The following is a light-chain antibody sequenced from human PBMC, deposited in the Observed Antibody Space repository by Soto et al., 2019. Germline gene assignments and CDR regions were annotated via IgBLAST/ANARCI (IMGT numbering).Light chain of an antibody. CDR1: QNIRGNE. J-gene: IGKJ1*01. CDR2: RGT. CDR3: QDYGTSAPWT. Sequence: EVVLTQSPGTLSLSPGERATLSCRASQNIRGNELAWYQQKPGQAPRLLIDRGTSRATGIPDRFSGRGSGTDFTLTIPSLEPEDFAVYYCQDYGTSAPWTFGQGTKVEIK. V-gene: IGKV3-20*01.